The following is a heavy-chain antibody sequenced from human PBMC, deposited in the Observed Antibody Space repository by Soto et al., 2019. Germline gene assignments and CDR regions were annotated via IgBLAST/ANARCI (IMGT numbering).Heavy chain of an antibody. V-gene: IGHV1-8*01. D-gene: IGHD6-13*01. CDR3: ARTPPGYSSSWYSYYYYGMDV. CDR2: MNPNSGNT. CDR1: GYTFPSYD. J-gene: IGHJ6*02. Sequence: GASGKVSCPASGYTFPSYDINWVRQATGQGLEWMGWMNPNSGNTGYAQKFQGRVTMTRNTSISTAHMELSSLRSEDTAVYYCARTPPGYSSSWYSYYYYGMDVWGQGTT.